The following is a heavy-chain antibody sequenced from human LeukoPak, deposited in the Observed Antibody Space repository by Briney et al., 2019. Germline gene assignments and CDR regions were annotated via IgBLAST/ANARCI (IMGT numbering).Heavy chain of an antibody. J-gene: IGHJ4*02. D-gene: IGHD6-19*01. V-gene: IGHV3-7*04. CDR2: IKQDGSEK. Sequence: GGSLRLSCAVYGITLSELWMNWVRQVPGEGLEWVANIKQDGSEKKYVDSVEGRFTISRDNAKNSVYLQMNSLRVDDTAVYYCVGGYGWLPDYWGQGALVTVSS. CDR1: GITLSELW. CDR3: VGGYGWLPDY.